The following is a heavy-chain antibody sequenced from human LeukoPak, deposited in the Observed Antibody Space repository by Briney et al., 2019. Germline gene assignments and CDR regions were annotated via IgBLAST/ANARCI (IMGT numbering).Heavy chain of an antibody. CDR2: IKEDGSET. Sequence: PGGSLRLPCVASGFPFSSYWMTWVRQAPGKGLEWVANIKEDGSETYYVDSVKGRFTISRDNDKNTLYLQMNSLRAEDTAVYYCEAYGSVWGQGTLVIVSS. V-gene: IGHV3-7*03. J-gene: IGHJ4*02. CDR3: EAYGSV. CDR1: GFPFSSYW. D-gene: IGHD3-10*01.